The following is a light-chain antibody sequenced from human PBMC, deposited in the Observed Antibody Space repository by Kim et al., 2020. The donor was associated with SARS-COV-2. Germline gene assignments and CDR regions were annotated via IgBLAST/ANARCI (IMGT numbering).Light chain of an antibody. CDR2: YDS. J-gene: IGLJ2*01. V-gene: IGLV3-21*04. CDR3: QVWDSSSDHVV. Sequence: APGKTARITCGGNNIGSKSVPWYQQKPGQAPVLVIYYDSYRPSGIPERFSGSNSGNTATLTISRVEAGDEADYYCQVWDSSSDHVVFGGGTQLTVL. CDR1: NIGSKS.